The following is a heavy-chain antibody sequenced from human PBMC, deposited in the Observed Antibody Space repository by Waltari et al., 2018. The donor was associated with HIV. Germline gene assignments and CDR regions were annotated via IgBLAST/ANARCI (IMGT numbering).Heavy chain of an antibody. D-gene: IGHD4-17*01. CDR1: GLTFADYA. CDR2: ITGSGAAT. Sequence: CAASGLTFADYAMSWVRQAPGRGLEWVSAITGSGAATDYADSVRGRFTISRDNSKNTVYLEMNSLEAEDTAVYYCARRTAVHSGNFDYWGQGTLVTVSS. J-gene: IGHJ4*02. CDR3: ARRTAVHSGNFDY. V-gene: IGHV3-23*01.